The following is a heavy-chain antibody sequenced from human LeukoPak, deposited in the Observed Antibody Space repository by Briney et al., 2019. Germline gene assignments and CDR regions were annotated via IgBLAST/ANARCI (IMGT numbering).Heavy chain of an antibody. V-gene: IGHV3-23*01. CDR2: ISGSGGST. J-gene: IGHJ4*02. CDR1: GFTFSSYA. Sequence: PGGSLRLSCAASGFTFSSYAMSWVRQAPGKGLEWVSAISGSGGSTYYADSVKGRFTISRDNAKNSLYLQMNSLRAEDTAVYYCARDAFGESDYWGQGTLVTVSS. CDR3: ARDAFGESDY. D-gene: IGHD3-10*01.